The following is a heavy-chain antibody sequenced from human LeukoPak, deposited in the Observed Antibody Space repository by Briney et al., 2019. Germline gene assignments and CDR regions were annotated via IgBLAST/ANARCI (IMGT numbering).Heavy chain of an antibody. V-gene: IGHV3-23*01. CDR3: AKRGSGWYEDYYYYMDV. Sequence: QSGGSLRLSCAASGFTFSSYWMSWVRQAPGKGLEWVSAIGGSGGGTYYADSVKGRFTISRDNSKNTLYLQMNSLRAEDTAVYYCAKRGSGWYEDYYYYMDVWGKGTTVTISS. D-gene: IGHD6-19*01. CDR1: GFTFSSYW. J-gene: IGHJ6*03. CDR2: IGGSGGGT.